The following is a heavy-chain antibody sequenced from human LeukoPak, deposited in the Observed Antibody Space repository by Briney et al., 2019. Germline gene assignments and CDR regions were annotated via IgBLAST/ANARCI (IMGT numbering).Heavy chain of an antibody. CDR1: GFTFSSYW. V-gene: IGHV3-7*01. Sequence: GGSLRPSCAASGFTFSSYWMSWVRQPPGKGLEWVANIKQDGSEKYYVDSVKGRVTISRDNAKNSLYLQMNSLRAEDTAVYYCARDSVNSFDYWGQGTLVTVSS. CDR3: ARDSVNSFDY. J-gene: IGHJ4*02. CDR2: IKQDGSEK.